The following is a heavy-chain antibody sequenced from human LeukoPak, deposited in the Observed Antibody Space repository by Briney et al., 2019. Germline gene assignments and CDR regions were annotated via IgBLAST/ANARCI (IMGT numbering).Heavy chain of an antibody. CDR1: GFTVSGEH. V-gene: IGHV3-23*01. J-gene: IGHJ4*02. CDR3: AKDSFPYSSGPFDY. CDR2: LSGSGGST. D-gene: IGHD6-19*01. Sequence: PRGSPRASPAVSGFTVSGEHISRGRPTPGEGGGWGSALSGSGGSTYYADSVKGRFTISRDNSKNTLYLQMNSLRAEDTAVYYCAKDSFPYSSGPFDYWGQGTLVTVSS.